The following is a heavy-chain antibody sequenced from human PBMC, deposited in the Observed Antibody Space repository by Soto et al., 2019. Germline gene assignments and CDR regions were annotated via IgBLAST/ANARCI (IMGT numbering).Heavy chain of an antibody. CDR3: ARGNLQGIAVAGTKRAPYYFDY. CDR1: GGSFSGYY. Sequence: SETLSLTCAVYGGSFSGYYWSWIRQPPGKGLEWIGEINHSGSTNYNPSLKSRVTISVDTSKNQFSLKLSSVTAADTAVYYCARGNLQGIAVAGTKRAPYYFDYWGQGTLVTVSS. D-gene: IGHD6-19*01. CDR2: INHSGST. J-gene: IGHJ4*02. V-gene: IGHV4-34*01.